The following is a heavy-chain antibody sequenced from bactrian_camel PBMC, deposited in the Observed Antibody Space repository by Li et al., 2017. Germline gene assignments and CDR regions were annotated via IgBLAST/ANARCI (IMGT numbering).Heavy chain of an antibody. J-gene: IGHJ4*01. Sequence: HVQLVESGGGSVQAGGSLTLSCVVSEYSSSDACMGWFRQAPGEEREGVATLYRTRSLEDRTWYTDSVKGRFTISQDKAKNTMYLQLNNLKPEDTSVYYCAARFVFCTYNTDYRAMDYRGQGTQVTVS. D-gene: IGHD4*01. CDR3: AARFVFCTYNTDYRAMDY. CDR2: LYRTRSLEDRT. V-gene: IGHV3-3*01. CDR1: EYSSSDAC.